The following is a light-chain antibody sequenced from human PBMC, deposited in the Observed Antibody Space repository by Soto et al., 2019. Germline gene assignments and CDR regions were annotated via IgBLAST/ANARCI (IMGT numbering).Light chain of an antibody. Sequence: DIQMTQSPSTLSASVGDRVIITCRASQSISSWLAWYQQKPGKAPRLLIYDASYLERGVPSRFSGSGSGTEFTLTISDLQPDDLATYYCQQYNSFWTFGQGTKVEI. V-gene: IGKV1-5*01. CDR2: DAS. CDR1: QSISSW. J-gene: IGKJ1*01. CDR3: QQYNSFWT.